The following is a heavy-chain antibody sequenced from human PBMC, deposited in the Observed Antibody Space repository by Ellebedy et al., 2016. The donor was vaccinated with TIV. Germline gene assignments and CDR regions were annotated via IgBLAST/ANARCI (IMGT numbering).Heavy chain of an antibody. CDR2: IWYDGSKE. Sequence: GESLKISXAASGFTFTSHGFHWVRQAPGKGLEWVAAIWYDGSKEYYADSVKGRFTISRDDGQNTIYLQMNSLRTEDTAVYYCARAIEWLYPDYWGQGTRVTVSS. V-gene: IGHV3-33*01. CDR3: ARAIEWLYPDY. J-gene: IGHJ4*02. D-gene: IGHD6-19*01. CDR1: GFTFTSHG.